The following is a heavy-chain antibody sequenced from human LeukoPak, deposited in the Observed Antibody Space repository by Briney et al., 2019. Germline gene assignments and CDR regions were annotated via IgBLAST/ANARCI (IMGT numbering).Heavy chain of an antibody. V-gene: IGHV4-31*11. CDR3: ARDRKVYGDYAKWFDP. Sequence: SETLSLTCAVYGGSFSGYYWSWIRQHPGKGLEWIGYIYYSGSTYYNPSLKSRVTISVDTSKNQFSLKLSSVTAADTAVYYCARDRKVYGDYAKWFDPWGQGTLVTVSS. CDR2: IYYSGST. CDR1: GGSFSGYY. J-gene: IGHJ5*02. D-gene: IGHD4-17*01.